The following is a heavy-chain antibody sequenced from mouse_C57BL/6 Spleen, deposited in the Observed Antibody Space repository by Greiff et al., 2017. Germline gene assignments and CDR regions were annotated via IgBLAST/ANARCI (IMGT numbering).Heavy chain of an antibody. CDR2: IYPRSGNT. V-gene: IGHV1-81*01. J-gene: IGHJ3*01. CDR3: AREEGWLLSWFAY. Sequence: QVQLQQSGAELARPGASVKLSCKASGYTFTSYGISWVKQRTGQGLEWIGEIYPRSGNTYYNEKFKGKATLTADKSSSTAYMELRSLTSEDSAVYFCAREEGWLLSWFAYWGQGTLVTVSA. CDR1: GYTFTSYG. D-gene: IGHD2-3*01.